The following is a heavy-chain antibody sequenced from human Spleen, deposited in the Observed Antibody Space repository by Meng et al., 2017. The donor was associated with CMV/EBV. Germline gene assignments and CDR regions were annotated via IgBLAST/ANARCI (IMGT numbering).Heavy chain of an antibody. CDR1: GFTFSGYW. D-gene: IGHD2-15*01. J-gene: IGHJ4*02. CDR2: IRYDGNAQ. CDR3: VKDIHSLD. V-gene: IGHV3-30*02. Sequence: GESLKISCAASGFTFSGYWMNWVRQAPGKGLEWVAFIRYDGNAQYYGDSVKGRFTISRDNSKNTLYLQMDSLRPEDTATYYCVKDIHSLDWGQGTLVTVSS.